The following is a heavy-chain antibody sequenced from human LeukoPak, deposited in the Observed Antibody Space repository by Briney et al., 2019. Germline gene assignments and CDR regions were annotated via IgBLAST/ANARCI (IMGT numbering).Heavy chain of an antibody. V-gene: IGHV3-66*01. CDR2: IYSSGST. J-gene: IGHJ4*02. CDR3: ARGRFGLSLDY. D-gene: IGHD3-16*01. Sequence: GGSLRLSCAASRFTISSNYMSWVRQAPGKGLEWVSFIYSSGSTYYADSVRGRFTISRDNSNNTLYLQMNSLRVEDTAVYYCARGRFGLSLDYWGQGTLVTVSS. CDR1: RFTISSNY.